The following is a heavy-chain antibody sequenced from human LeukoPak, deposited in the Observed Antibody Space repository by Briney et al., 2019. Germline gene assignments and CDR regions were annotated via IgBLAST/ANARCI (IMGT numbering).Heavy chain of an antibody. CDR2: IYYSGST. V-gene: IGHV4-59*08. Sequence: SETLSLTCTLCGCCISRYYWSWIRQPPGKGLDWIGYIYYSGSTNYNPSLKSRVTISVDTSKNQFSLQLGSVTAAGTVVSYCARHASSNGVCFPYYYYYMDVWGKGTTVTVSS. D-gene: IGHD2-8*01. J-gene: IGHJ6*03. CDR1: GCCISRYY. CDR3: ARHASSNGVCFPYYYYYMDV.